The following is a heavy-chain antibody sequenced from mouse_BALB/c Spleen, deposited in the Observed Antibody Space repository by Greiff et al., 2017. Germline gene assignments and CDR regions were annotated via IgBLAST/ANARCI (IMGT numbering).Heavy chain of an antibody. V-gene: IGHV5-12-2*01. J-gene: IGHJ4*01. D-gene: IGHD1-1*01. Sequence: EVKVVESGGGLVQPGGSLKLSCAASGFTFSSYTMSWVRQTPEKRLEWVAYISNGGGSTYYPDTVKGRFTISRDNAKNTLYLQMSSLKSEDTAMYYCARHPYDCGSSYYAMDYWGQGTSVTVSS. CDR1: GFTFSSYT. CDR2: ISNGGGST. CDR3: ARHPYDCGSSYYAMDY.